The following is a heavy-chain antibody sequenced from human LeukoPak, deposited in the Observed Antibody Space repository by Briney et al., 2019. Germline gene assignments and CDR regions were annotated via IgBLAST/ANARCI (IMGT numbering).Heavy chain of an antibody. CDR1: GGSFSGYY. CDR2: INHSGST. D-gene: IGHD3-22*01. V-gene: IGHV4-34*01. Sequence: TSETLSLTCAVYGGSFSGYYWSWIRQPPGKGLEWIGEINHSGSTNYNPSLKSRVTISVDTSKNQFSLKLSSVTAADTAVYYCARAPPPYYYDSSGYGFDPWGQGTLVTVSS. CDR3: ARAPPPYYYDSSGYGFDP. J-gene: IGHJ5*02.